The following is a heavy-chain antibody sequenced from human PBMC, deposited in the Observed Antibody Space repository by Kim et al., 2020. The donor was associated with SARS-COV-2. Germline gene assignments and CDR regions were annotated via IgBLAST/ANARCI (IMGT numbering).Heavy chain of an antibody. CDR1: NGSLSDYS. CDR2: INHSGGT. Sequence: SETLSLTCTVYNGSLSDYSWSWVRQPPGKGLEWVGEINHSGGTHYNPSLKSRVTISSDTSKNQFSLKLNSVTAADTAVYYCAGSHMVRRASRYYYFGMDVWGQGATVTVSS. J-gene: IGHJ6*02. V-gene: IGHV4-34*01. CDR3: AGSHMVRRASRYYYFGMDV. D-gene: IGHD3-10*01.